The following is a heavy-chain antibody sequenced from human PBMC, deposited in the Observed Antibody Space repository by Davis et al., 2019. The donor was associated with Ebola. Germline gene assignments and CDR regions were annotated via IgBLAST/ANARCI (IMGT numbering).Heavy chain of an antibody. CDR1: VITFSSYA. V-gene: IGHV3-23*01. CDR2: ISGSGGST. Sequence: GGSLRLSCTDSVITFSSYAMTWVRQAPGKGLEWVSAISGSGGSTYYADSVKGRFTISRDNSKKTMYLQMNSLRGEDTAVYYCARSGLSFGVVKYHYGMDVWGKGTTVTVSS. D-gene: IGHD3-3*01. J-gene: IGHJ6*04. CDR3: ARSGLSFGVVKYHYGMDV.